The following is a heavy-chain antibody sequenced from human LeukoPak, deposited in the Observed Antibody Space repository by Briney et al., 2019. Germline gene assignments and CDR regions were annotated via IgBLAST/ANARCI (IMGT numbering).Heavy chain of an antibody. CDR1: GFTFSTYV. Sequence: GGSLRLSCAASGFTFSTYVMSWVRQAPGKGLEWVSAISGSGGSTYYADSVKGRFTISRHDPKNTLYLQMNSLRPEDTAVYYCARLEMATITHAFDIWGQGAMVTVSS. CDR2: ISGSGGST. J-gene: IGHJ3*02. CDR3: ARLEMATITHAFDI. V-gene: IGHV3-23*01. D-gene: IGHD5-24*01.